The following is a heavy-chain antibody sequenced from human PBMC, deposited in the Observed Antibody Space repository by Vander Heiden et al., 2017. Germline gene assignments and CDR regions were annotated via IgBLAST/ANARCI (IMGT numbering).Heavy chain of an antibody. J-gene: IGHJ2*01. D-gene: IGHD1-26*01. V-gene: IGHV3-11*01. CDR1: GFAFRDYY. Sequence: QVQLVESGGGLVKPGGSLRLSCAASGFAFRDYYSSWIRQAPGKGLEWVSYISSSGSTIYYADSVKGRFTISRDNAKNSLYLQMNSLRAEDTAVYYCARVVGATTPDWYFDLWGRGTLVTVSS. CDR3: ARVVGATTPDWYFDL. CDR2: ISSSGSTI.